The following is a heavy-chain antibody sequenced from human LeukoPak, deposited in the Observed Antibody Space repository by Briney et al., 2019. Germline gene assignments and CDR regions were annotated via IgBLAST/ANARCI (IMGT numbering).Heavy chain of an antibody. Sequence: ASVKVSCKASGYTFTSYGISWVRQAPGQGLEWMGWISAYNGNTNYAQKLQGRVTMTTDTSTRTAYMELRSLRSDDTAVYYCARVVVVVPAAIPRYYYYGMDVWGQGTTVTVSS. V-gene: IGHV1-18*01. D-gene: IGHD2-2*01. CDR2: ISAYNGNT. J-gene: IGHJ6*02. CDR1: GYTFTSYG. CDR3: ARVVVVVPAAIPRYYYYGMDV.